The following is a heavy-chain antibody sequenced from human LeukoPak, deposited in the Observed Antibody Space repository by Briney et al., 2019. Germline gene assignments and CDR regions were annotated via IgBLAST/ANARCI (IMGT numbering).Heavy chain of an antibody. Sequence: SGGSLRLSCAASGFTFSSAWMNWVRQVPGKGLVWVSRIASDGSSTTYADSVKGRFSISRDNAKNTLYLQMSSLRVEDTAVYYCARGRPHGNDYWGQGTLVTVSS. CDR3: ARGRPHGNDY. CDR2: IASDGSST. D-gene: IGHD4-23*01. V-gene: IGHV3-74*01. CDR1: GFTFSSAW. J-gene: IGHJ4*02.